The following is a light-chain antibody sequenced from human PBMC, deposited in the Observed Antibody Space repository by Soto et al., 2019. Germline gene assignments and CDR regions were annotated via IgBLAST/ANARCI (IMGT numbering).Light chain of an antibody. V-gene: IGKV3-20*01. Sequence: ENVLTQSPATLSLSPGERATLSCRASQSVSNYVAWYQQKPGQAPRLLIYDASNRATGIPARFSGSGSGTDFTLTISRLEPEDFAVYYCQQYGSSPPLTFGGGTKVDIK. CDR1: QSVSNY. CDR2: DAS. J-gene: IGKJ4*01. CDR3: QQYGSSPPLT.